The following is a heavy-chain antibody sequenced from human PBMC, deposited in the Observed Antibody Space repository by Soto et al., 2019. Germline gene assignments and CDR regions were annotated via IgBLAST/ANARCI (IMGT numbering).Heavy chain of an antibody. V-gene: IGHV3-33*06. CDR3: AKDEGRYTYGLRDC. Sequence: GGSLRLSCAASRFTFSNYGMHWVRQAPGKGLEWVAVIWYDGSYKYYADSVKGRFTISRDNSRTTLYLQMNSLRAEDTAVYYCAKDEGRYTYGLRDCWGQGTLVTVSS. CDR2: IWYDGSYK. CDR1: RFTFSNYG. D-gene: IGHD5-18*01. J-gene: IGHJ4*02.